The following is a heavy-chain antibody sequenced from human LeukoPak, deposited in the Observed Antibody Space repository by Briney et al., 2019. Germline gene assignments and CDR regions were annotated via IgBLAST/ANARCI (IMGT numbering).Heavy chain of an antibody. CDR2: TYYRSKWVT. CDR1: GDSVSSNIAA. Sequence: SQTLSLTCGISGDSVSSNIAAWNWIRQSPSRGLEWLGRTYYRSKWVTEYAVSVKSRITINADTSNNQFSLHLYSVTPEDTAVYHCARDIDAGADCWGQGALVTVSS. D-gene: IGHD2-8*02. V-gene: IGHV6-1*01. J-gene: IGHJ4*02. CDR3: ARDIDAGADC.